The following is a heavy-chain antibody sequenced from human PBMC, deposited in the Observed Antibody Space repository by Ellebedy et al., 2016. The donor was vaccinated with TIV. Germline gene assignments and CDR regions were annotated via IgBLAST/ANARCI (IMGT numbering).Heavy chain of an antibody. CDR1: GFTFSSYW. V-gene: IGHV3-33*08. Sequence: GESLKISCAASGFTFSSYWMHWVRQAPGKGLEWLGVILHDGTGTFYADAARGRFTISRDNANSTLYLHMNSPRAEDTAVYYCVRGSNDYSGTDYWGQGILVTVSS. D-gene: IGHD3-16*01. CDR2: ILHDGTGT. CDR3: VRGSNDYSGTDY. J-gene: IGHJ4*02.